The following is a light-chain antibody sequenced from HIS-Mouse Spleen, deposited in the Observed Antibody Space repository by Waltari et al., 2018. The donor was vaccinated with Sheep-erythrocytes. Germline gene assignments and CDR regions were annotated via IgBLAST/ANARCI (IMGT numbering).Light chain of an antibody. CDR2: EVS. V-gene: IGLV3-10*01. Sequence: SYELTQPPSVSVPPGQTARITCSGDALPKKYAYWYQQKSGQAPVLVIYEVSKRPSGIPERFSGSTSGTMATLTISGAQVEDEADYYCYSTDSSGNHWVFGGGTKLTVL. CDR3: YSTDSSGNHWV. CDR1: ALPKKY. J-gene: IGLJ3*02.